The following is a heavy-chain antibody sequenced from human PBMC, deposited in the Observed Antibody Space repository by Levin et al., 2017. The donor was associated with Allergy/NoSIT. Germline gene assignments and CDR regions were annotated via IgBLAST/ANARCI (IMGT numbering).Heavy chain of an antibody. CDR3: ARSEIDDSCWNY. CDR1: GFTLSSYN. CDR2: ITSSTSTI. J-gene: IGHJ4*02. D-gene: IGHD6-19*01. V-gene: IGHV3-48*01. Sequence: GGSLRLSCAASGFTLSSYNMDWVRQAPEKGLEWVSHITSSTSTIYYADSVKGRFTISRDNAKNSLYLQMNSLRAEDTAVYYCARSEIDDSCWNYWGQGTLVTVSS.